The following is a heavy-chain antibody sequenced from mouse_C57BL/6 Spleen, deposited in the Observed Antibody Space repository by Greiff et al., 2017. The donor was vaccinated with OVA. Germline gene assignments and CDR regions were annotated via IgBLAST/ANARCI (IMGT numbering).Heavy chain of an antibody. CDR3: ARSDASRAMDY. CDR1: GFTFSDYG. J-gene: IGHJ4*01. Sequence: EVKVEESGGGLVQPGGSLKLSCAASGFTFSDYGMAWVRQAPRKGPEWVAFISNLAYSIYYADTVTGRFTISRENAKNTLYLEMSSLRSEDTAMYYCARSDASRAMDYWGQGTSVTVSS. CDR2: ISNLAYSI. D-gene: IGHD2-3*01. V-gene: IGHV5-15*04.